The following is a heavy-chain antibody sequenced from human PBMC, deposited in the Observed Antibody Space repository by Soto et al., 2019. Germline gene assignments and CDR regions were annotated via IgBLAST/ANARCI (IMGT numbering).Heavy chain of an antibody. CDR1: GDSVTSDSYF. CDR2: SYYSGYYSGST. V-gene: IGHV4-61*01. CDR3: ARAPPYNWKHGYGYGMDV. J-gene: IGHJ6*02. D-gene: IGHD1-20*01. Sequence: PSETLSLTCTVSGDSVTSDSYFWSWIRQPPGKGLEWIGNSYYSGYYSGSTNYNPSLKSRVTISVDTSKNQFSLKLSSVTAADTAVYYCARAPPYNWKHGYGYGMDVWGQGTTVTVSS.